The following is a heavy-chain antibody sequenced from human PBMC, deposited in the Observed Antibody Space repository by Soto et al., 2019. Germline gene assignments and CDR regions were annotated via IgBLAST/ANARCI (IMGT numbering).Heavy chain of an antibody. V-gene: IGHV1-2*04. CDR2: INPNSGGT. Sequence: ASVKVSCKASGYTFTGYYMHWVRQAPGQGLEWMGWINPNSGGTNYAQKFQGWVTMTRDTSISTAYMELSRLRSDDTAVYYCARGSPVHYYDSSGYFDYWGQGTLVTVSS. J-gene: IGHJ4*02. D-gene: IGHD3-22*01. CDR1: GYTFTGYY. CDR3: ARGSPVHYYDSSGYFDY.